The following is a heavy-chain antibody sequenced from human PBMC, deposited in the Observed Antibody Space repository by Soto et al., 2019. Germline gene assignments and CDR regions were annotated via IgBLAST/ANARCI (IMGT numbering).Heavy chain of an antibody. CDR2: IGWDSGRV. V-gene: IGHV3-9*01. Sequence: GGSLRLSCAASGFNLRDHAMHWVRQPPGRGLEWVSGIGWDSGRVDYADSVKGRFTTSRDNAKNSLYLQMNSLRAEDTAFYFCARDHDEDFGYDLDYFDYWGQGTLVTVSS. J-gene: IGHJ4*02. CDR1: GFNLRDHA. D-gene: IGHD5-12*01. CDR3: ARDHDEDFGYDLDYFDY.